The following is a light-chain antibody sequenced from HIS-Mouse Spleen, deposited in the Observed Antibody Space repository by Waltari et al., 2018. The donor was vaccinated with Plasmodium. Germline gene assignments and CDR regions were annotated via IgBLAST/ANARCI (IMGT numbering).Light chain of an antibody. CDR3: QAWDSSTVV. J-gene: IGLJ2*01. CDR2: QDS. CDR1: KLGDKF. Sequence: SYELTQPPSVSVSPGQTASITCSGDKLGDKFACWYQQKPGQSPVLVIYQDSKRPSGIPDRFSGSNSGNTGTLTIGGTQAMDEADYYCQAWDSSTVVFGGGTKLTVL. V-gene: IGLV3-1*01.